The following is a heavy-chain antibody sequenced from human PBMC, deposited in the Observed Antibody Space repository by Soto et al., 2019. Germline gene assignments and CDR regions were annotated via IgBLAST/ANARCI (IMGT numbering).Heavy chain of an antibody. CDR1: GFTFRTYW. J-gene: IGHJ6*01. V-gene: IGHV3-74*01. Sequence: EVQLVESGGGVVQPGGSLRLSCAASGFTFRTYWMHWIRQVPGKGLVWVSRIDSDGSSTYYADSVKGRFTISRDNAKNTVYLQMNRLSTEDTGVYYCARPVAAAGTHLYFYGLDAWGQGTTVTVSS. CDR2: IDSDGSST. CDR3: ARPVAAAGTHLYFYGLDA. D-gene: IGHD6-25*01.